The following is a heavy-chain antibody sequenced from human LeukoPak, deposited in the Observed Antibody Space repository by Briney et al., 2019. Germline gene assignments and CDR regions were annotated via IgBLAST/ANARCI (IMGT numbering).Heavy chain of an antibody. Sequence: GSLRLSCVASGFTFNTYSMNWVRQAPGKGLEWVSYISDSSSTIYYADSVKGRFTISRDNSKNTLHLQMNSLRVEDTAVYYCAKVIDDYSNFGGFDYWGQGTLVTVSS. D-gene: IGHD4-11*01. CDR3: AKVIDDYSNFGGFDY. J-gene: IGHJ4*02. CDR1: GFTFNTYS. CDR2: ISDSSSTI. V-gene: IGHV3-48*01.